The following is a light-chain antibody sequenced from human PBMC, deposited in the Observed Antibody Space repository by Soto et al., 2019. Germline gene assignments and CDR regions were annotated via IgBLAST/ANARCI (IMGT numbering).Light chain of an antibody. CDR1: SSDVGGYNY. V-gene: IGLV2-14*01. CDR3: CSYTTSNTRQIV. CDR2: DVS. J-gene: IGLJ1*01. Sequence: QSALTQPASVSGSPGQSITISCTGTSSDVGGYNYVSWYQQHPGKAPNFMIYDVSNRPSGVSNRFSGSKSGNTASLTISGLQAEDEADYYGCSYTTSNTRQIVFGTGTKLTVL.